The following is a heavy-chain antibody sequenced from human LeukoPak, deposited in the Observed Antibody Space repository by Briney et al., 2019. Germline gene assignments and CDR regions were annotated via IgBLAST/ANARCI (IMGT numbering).Heavy chain of an antibody. D-gene: IGHD2-15*01. V-gene: IGHV3-53*05. CDR1: GFTVSSNY. Sequence: GGSLRLSCAASGFTVSSNYMSWVRQAPGKGLEWVSIIYSGGSTYYADSVKGRFTISRDNSKDTLHLQMNSLRPEDTAVYYCARDLEEDYSNWYFDLWGRGTLVTVSS. J-gene: IGHJ2*01. CDR2: IYSGGST. CDR3: ARDLEEDYSNWYFDL.